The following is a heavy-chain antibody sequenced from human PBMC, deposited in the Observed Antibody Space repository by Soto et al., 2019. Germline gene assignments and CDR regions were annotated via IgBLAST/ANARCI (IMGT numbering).Heavy chain of an antibody. Sequence: SVKVSCKASGGTFSSYAISWVRQAPGQGLEWMGGIIPIFGTANYAQKFQGRVTITADESTSTAYMELSSLRSEDTAVYYCARGRDYDSRGYPGDWGQGALVPVAS. J-gene: IGHJ4*02. V-gene: IGHV1-69*13. CDR3: ARGRDYDSRGYPGD. CDR1: GGTFSSYA. D-gene: IGHD3-22*01. CDR2: IIPIFGTA.